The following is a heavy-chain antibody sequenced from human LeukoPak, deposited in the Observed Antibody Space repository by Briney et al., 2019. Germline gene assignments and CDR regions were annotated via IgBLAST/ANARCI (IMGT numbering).Heavy chain of an antibody. D-gene: IGHD1-26*01. CDR3: TRDSYISNVYYGMDV. CDR1: GLTFSNYW. Sequence: SGGSLRLSCAASGLTFSNYWMHWVRQAPGKGLVWISRINPDGSHTSYADSVKGRFTISRDNAKNTLYLQMNSLRAEDAAVYFCTRDSYISNVYYGMDVWGQGATVTVS. J-gene: IGHJ6*02. CDR2: INPDGSHT. V-gene: IGHV3-74*01.